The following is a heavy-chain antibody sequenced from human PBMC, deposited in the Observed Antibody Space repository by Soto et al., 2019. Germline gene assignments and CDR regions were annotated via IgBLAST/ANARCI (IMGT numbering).Heavy chain of an antibody. CDR1: GYTFTNFF. CDR2: IFTGGGDT. D-gene: IGHD4-4*01. V-gene: IGHV1-46*01. CDR3: AREPLNSRYFDY. J-gene: IGHJ4*02. Sequence: QVQLVQSGAEVKKPGASVKVSCKASGYTFTNFFIHWVRQAPGQGLEWMGIIFTGGGDTRFAQNFQDRVAMTRDTSTSTVYMELSGLTSEDTAVYYCAREPLNSRYFDYWSQGTLVTVSS.